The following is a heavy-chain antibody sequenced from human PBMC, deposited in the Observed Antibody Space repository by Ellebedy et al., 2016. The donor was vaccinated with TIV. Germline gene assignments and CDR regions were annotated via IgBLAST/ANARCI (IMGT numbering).Heavy chain of an antibody. Sequence: PGGSLSLSCAASGFTVSSNYMSWVRQAPGKGLEWVSVIYSGGSTYYADSVKGRFTISRDNSKNTLYLQMNSLRAEDTAVYYCARGYSSIWYESYYGMDVWGQGTTVTVSS. CDR1: GFTVSSNY. V-gene: IGHV3-53*01. J-gene: IGHJ6*02. CDR3: ARGYSSIWYESYYGMDV. D-gene: IGHD6-13*01. CDR2: IYSGGST.